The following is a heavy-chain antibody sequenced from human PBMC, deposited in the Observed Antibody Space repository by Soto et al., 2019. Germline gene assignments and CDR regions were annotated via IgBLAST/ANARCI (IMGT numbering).Heavy chain of an antibody. Sequence: QVQLQESGPGLVKPSQTLSLTCTVSGDSISSGDYYWRWLRQPPGKGLEWIGYMFYSGSTYYNPSRKSRVSISVDTSTNRFSLELSSVTAADTAVYYCARAKQQLVMNWGQGTLVTVSS. CDR2: MFYSGST. CDR3: ARAKQQLVMN. CDR1: GDSISSGDYY. V-gene: IGHV4-30-4*01. D-gene: IGHD6-13*01. J-gene: IGHJ4*02.